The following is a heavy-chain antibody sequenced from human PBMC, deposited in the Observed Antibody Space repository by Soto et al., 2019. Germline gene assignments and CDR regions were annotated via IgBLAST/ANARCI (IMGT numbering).Heavy chain of an antibody. CDR3: AKATKGSLYYYYGMDV. CDR2: IGASGGST. J-gene: IGHJ6*02. V-gene: IGHV3-23*01. Sequence: PGGSLRLSCAASGFTFSSYAMSWVRQAPEKGLEWVSVIGASGGSTYYADSVKGRFTISRDNSKNTLYLQMNSLGAEDTAIYYSAKATKGSLYYYYGMDVWGQGTTVTVSS. CDR1: GFTFSSYA.